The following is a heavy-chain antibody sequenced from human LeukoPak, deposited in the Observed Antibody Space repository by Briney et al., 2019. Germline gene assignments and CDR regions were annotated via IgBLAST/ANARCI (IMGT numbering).Heavy chain of an antibody. J-gene: IGHJ4*02. CDR3: ARDSGGYTRGFFDY. CDR2: IYSGGST. V-gene: IGHV3-53*01. D-gene: IGHD5-12*01. Sequence: GGSLRLSCAASGFTVSSSYMSWVRQAPGKGLEWVSVIYSGGSTYYADSVKGRFTISRDNSKNTLYLQMNSLRAEDTAVYYCARDSGGYTRGFFDYWGQGTLVTVSS. CDR1: GFTVSSSY.